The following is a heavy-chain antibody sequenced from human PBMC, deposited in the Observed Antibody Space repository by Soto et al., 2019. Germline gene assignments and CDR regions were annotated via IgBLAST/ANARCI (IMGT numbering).Heavy chain of an antibody. CDR2: IYYSGST. J-gene: IGHJ4*02. V-gene: IGHV4-30-4*01. CDR3: ARWLGYGPHFDY. CDR1: GGSISSGDYY. D-gene: IGHD5-12*01. Sequence: QVQLQESGPGLVKPSQTLSLTCTVSGGSISSGDYYWSWIRQPPGKGLEWIGYIYYSGSTYYNPSVKSRVTISVDTSKNQFSLQLSSVTAADTAVYYCARWLGYGPHFDYWGQGTLVTVSS.